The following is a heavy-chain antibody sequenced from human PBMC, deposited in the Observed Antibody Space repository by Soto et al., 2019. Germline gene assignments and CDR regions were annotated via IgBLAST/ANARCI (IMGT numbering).Heavy chain of an antibody. D-gene: IGHD3-10*01. V-gene: IGHV3-15*07. CDR2: IKSKTDGGTT. CDR1: GFTFSNAW. J-gene: IGHJ3*02. Sequence: EVQLVESGGGLVKPGGSLRLSCAASGFTFSNAWMNWVRQAPGKGLEWVGRIKSKTDGGTTDYAAPVKGRFTISRDDSKNTLYLQMNSLKNEDTAVYYCTTDLLARHYYGSGSLYAFDIWGQGTMVTVSS. CDR3: TTDLLARHYYGSGSLYAFDI.